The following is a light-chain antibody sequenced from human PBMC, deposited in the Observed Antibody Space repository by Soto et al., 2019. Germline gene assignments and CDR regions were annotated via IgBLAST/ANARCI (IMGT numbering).Light chain of an antibody. CDR2: DVT. V-gene: IGLV2-14*03. CDR1: SSDVGAFNY. CDR3: SSYTTRNTEV. Sequence: QSALTQPASVSGSPGQWISISCTGTSSDVGAFNYVSWYQHHPGKAPQLIIYDVTSRPSGVSNRFSASKSGNTASLTISGLQAEDEADYYCSSYTTRNTEVFGTGTKLTVL. J-gene: IGLJ1*01.